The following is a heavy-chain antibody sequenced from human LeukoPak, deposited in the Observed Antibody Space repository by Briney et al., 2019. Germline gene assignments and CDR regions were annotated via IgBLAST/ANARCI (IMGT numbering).Heavy chain of an antibody. CDR2: ISGSGGST. J-gene: IGHJ4*02. D-gene: IGHD3-22*01. Sequence: GGSLRLSCAASGFTFSIYAMSWVRQAPGKGLEWVSAISGSGGSTYYADSVKGRFTISRDNAKNSLYLQMNSLRDEDTAMYYCARDSYYYDSSGYYLYYFDYWGQGTLVTVSS. CDR1: GFTFSIYA. V-gene: IGHV3-23*01. CDR3: ARDSYYYDSSGYYLYYFDY.